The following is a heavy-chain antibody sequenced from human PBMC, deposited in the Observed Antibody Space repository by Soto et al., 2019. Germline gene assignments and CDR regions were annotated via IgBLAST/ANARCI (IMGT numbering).Heavy chain of an antibody. Sequence: PGGSLRLSCAASGFTFSDYYMSWIRQAPGKGLEWVSYISSSSGYTNYADSVKGRFTISRDNAKNSLYLQMNSLRAEDTAVYYCARSYDTHYGMDVWGQGTTVTVSS. CDR2: ISSSSGYT. D-gene: IGHD3-9*01. CDR3: ARSYDTHYGMDV. CDR1: GFTFSDYY. V-gene: IGHV3-11*06. J-gene: IGHJ6*02.